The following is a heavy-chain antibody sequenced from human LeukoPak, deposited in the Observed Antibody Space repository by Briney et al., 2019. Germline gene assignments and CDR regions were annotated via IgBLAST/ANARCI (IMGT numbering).Heavy chain of an antibody. CDR3: AREPTSSSGYYGGDY. CDR2: INPNSGGT. V-gene: IGHV1-2*02. J-gene: IGHJ4*02. CDR1: GYTFTGYY. Sequence: ASVKVSCKASGYTFTGYYMHWVRQAPGQGLEWMGWINPNSGGTNYAQKFQGRVTMTRDTSISTAYMELSRLRSDDTAVYYCAREPTSSSGYYGGDYWGQGTLVTVSS. D-gene: IGHD3-22*01.